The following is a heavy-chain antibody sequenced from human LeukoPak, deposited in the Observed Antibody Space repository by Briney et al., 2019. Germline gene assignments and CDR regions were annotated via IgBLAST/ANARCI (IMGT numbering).Heavy chain of an antibody. D-gene: IGHD5-24*01. Sequence: RASETLSLTCAVSGYSISSGYYWGWIRQPPGKGLEWIGSIYHSGSTFYNPALKSRVTISVDTSKNQFSLKLTSVAAADTAVDYGARLMSTIDSWGQGTLVTVSS. V-gene: IGHV4-38-2*01. CDR2: IYHSGST. J-gene: IGHJ4*02. CDR1: GYSISSGYY. CDR3: ARLMSTIDS.